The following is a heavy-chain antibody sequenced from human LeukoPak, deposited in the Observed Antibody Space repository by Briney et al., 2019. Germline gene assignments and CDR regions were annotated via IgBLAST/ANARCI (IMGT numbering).Heavy chain of an antibody. D-gene: IGHD6-13*01. V-gene: IGHV4-30-4*08. J-gene: IGHJ5*02. CDR3: ARVGIAAASINWFDP. CDR1: GLSITRPYY. CDR2: IYYSGST. Sequence: PSETLSLTCSVSGLSITRPYYWGWIRQSPGKGLEWIGYIYYSGSTYYNPSLKSRVTISVDTSKNQFSLKLSSVTAADTAVYYCARVGIAAASINWFDPWGQGTLVTVSS.